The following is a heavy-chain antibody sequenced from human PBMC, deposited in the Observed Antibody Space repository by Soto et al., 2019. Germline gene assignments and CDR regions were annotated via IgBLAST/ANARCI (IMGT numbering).Heavy chain of an antibody. CDR3: ARNMVRGVTKVYYYYGMDV. D-gene: IGHD3-10*01. Sequence: ESLKISCKGSGYSFTSYWISWVRQMPGKGLEWMGRIDPSDSYTNYSPSFQGHVTISADKSISTAYLQWSSLKASDTAMYCCARNMVRGVTKVYYYYGMDVWGQGTTVTVSS. V-gene: IGHV5-10-1*01. CDR2: IDPSDSYT. J-gene: IGHJ6*02. CDR1: GYSFTSYW.